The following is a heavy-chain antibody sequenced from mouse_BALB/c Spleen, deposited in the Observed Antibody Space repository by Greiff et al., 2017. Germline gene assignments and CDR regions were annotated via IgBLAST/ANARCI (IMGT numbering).Heavy chain of an antibody. V-gene: IGHV5-12-2*01. D-gene: IGHD2-14*01. J-gene: IGHJ3*01. Sequence: EVMLVESGGGLVQPGGSLKLSCAASGFTFSSYTMSWVRQTPEKRLEWVAYISNGGGSTYYPDTVKGRFTISRDNAKNTLYLQMNSLQTDDTAMYYCAREGYDERFAYWGQGTLVTVSA. CDR1: GFTFSSYT. CDR3: AREGYDERFAY. CDR2: ISNGGGST.